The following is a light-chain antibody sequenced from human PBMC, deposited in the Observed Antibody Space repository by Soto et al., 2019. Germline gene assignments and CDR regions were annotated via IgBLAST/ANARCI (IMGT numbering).Light chain of an antibody. Sequence: EIVMTQSPATLSVSPGERATLSCRASQSVNSNLAWYQRKRGQAPRLLIFYASTRAPGIPSGFSGSGSGTEFTLTISSLQSEDFAVCYCQQYNTWPWTFGQGTEVEIK. CDR1: QSVNSN. CDR3: QQYNTWPWT. CDR2: YAS. V-gene: IGKV3-15*01. J-gene: IGKJ1*01.